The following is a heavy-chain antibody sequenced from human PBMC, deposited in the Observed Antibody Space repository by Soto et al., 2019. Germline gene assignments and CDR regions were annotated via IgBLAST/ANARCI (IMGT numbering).Heavy chain of an antibody. D-gene: IGHD2-8*01. J-gene: IGHJ4*02. Sequence: SETLSLTCSVSGGSISSYYWSWIRQPAGKGLEWIGRLYSVTPNYNPSLNSRVTMSIDTSKNQFSLKLSSVTAADTAVYDCARDAMGYVYWGQGTLVTVS. CDR2: LYSVTP. CDR1: GGSISSYY. CDR3: ARDAMGYVY. V-gene: IGHV4-4*07.